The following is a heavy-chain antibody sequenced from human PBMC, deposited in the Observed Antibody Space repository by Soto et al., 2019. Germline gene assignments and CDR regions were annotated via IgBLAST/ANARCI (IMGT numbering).Heavy chain of an antibody. CDR3: ARDNCSSTSCYVDY. Sequence: PGGSLRVSCASSVFTFSIYAMHWVRQAPGKGLDFVAVISYDGSNKYYADSVKGRFTISRDNSKNTLYLQMNSLRAEDTSVYYCARDNCSSTSCYVDYWGQGTLVTVSS. J-gene: IGHJ4*02. CDR1: VFTFSIYA. CDR2: ISYDGSNK. D-gene: IGHD2-2*01. V-gene: IGHV3-30*14.